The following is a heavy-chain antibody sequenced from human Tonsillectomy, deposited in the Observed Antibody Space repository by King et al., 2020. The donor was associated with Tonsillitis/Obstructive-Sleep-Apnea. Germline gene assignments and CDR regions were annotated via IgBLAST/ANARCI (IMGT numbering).Heavy chain of an antibody. CDR3: AKDHLRITGTTSAFDI. V-gene: IGHV3-30*18. CDR1: GFTFSSYG. CDR2: ISYDGSNK. D-gene: IGHD1-7*01. Sequence: VQLVESGGGVVQPGRSLRLSCAASGFTFSSYGMHWVRQAPGKGLEWVAVISYDGSNKYYADSVKGRFTISRDNSKNTLYLQMNSLRAEDTAGYYCAKDHLRITGTTSAFDIWGQGTMVTVSS. J-gene: IGHJ3*02.